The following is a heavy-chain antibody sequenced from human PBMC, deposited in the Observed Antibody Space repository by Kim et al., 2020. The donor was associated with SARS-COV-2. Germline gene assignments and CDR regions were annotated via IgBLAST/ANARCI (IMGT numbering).Heavy chain of an antibody. J-gene: IGHJ6*02. CDR1: GFTVSSNY. Sequence: GGSLRLSCAASGFTVSSNYMSWVRQAPGKGLEWVSVIYSGGSTYYADSVKGRFTISRDNSKNTLYLQMNSLRAEDTAVYYCARDLTIFGVVTGMDVWGQGNTVTVSS. D-gene: IGHD3-3*01. V-gene: IGHV3-66*01. CDR2: IYSGGST. CDR3: ARDLTIFGVVTGMDV.